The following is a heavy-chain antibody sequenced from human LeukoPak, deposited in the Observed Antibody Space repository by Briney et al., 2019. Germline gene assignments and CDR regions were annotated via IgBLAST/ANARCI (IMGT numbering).Heavy chain of an antibody. D-gene: IGHD1-26*01. Sequence: PGGSLRLSCAASGFTFSSYNMNWVRQAPGKGLEWVSSITSTGTYTFYADSVKGRFTISRDNSKNTLYLQMNSLRAEDTAVYYCARDSERLVGAIGGPHRIRDYWGQGTLVTVSS. V-gene: IGHV3-21*01. CDR2: ITSTGTYT. CDR3: ARDSERLVGAIGGPHRIRDY. CDR1: GFTFSSYN. J-gene: IGHJ4*02.